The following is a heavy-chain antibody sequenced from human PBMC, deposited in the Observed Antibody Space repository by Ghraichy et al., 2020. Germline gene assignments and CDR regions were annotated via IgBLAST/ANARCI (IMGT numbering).Heavy chain of an antibody. D-gene: IGHD6-19*01. CDR1: GFTFSGYW. V-gene: IGHV3-7*01. Sequence: GALRLSCAASGFTFSGYWMSWVRQAPGKGLEWVANIKKDGSEKYYVDSVKGRFTISRDNAKNSLYLQMNSLRAEDTAVYYCARDLGSGWYFDYWGQGTTVTVSS. J-gene: IGHJ4*03. CDR3: ARDLGSGWYFDY. CDR2: IKKDGSEK.